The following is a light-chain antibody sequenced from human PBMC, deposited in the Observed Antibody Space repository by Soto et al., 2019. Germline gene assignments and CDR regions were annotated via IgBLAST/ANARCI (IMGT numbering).Light chain of an antibody. Sequence: DIQMTQSPSTLSGSVGDRVTITCRASQTISSWLAWYQQKPGKAPKPLIYKASTLKSGVPSRFSGSGSGRESTLTISSLQPDDLATYYCQHYKSYSEACGQGTKVELK. CDR1: QTISSW. V-gene: IGKV1-5*03. J-gene: IGKJ1*01. CDR3: QHYKSYSEA. CDR2: KAS.